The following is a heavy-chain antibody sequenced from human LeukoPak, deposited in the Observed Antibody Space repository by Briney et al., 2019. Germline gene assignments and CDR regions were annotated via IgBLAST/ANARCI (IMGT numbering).Heavy chain of an antibody. J-gene: IGHJ4*02. D-gene: IGHD6-19*01. CDR1: GFTFSSYA. V-gene: IGHV3-30*04. CDR2: ISYDGSNK. Sequence: PRRSLRLSCAASGFTFSSYAMHWVRQAPGKGLEWVAVISYDGSNKYYADSVKGRFTISRDNSKNTLYLQMNSLRAEDTAVYYCARDIGGSGWSHYDYWGQGTLVTVSS. CDR3: ARDIGGSGWSHYDY.